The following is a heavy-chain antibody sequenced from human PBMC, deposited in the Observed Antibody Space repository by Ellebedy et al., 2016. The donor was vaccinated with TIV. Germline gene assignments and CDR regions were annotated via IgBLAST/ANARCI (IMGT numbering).Heavy chain of an antibody. CDR2: IAGTGGTT. Sequence: GESLKISCAASGISLRSYAMSWVRQAPGKGLAWVSTIAGTGGTTYYRDSVKGRFTVSSDPSRNTLFLQMSSLRAEDTAVYYCAKLPVAYNWNYADDDWGQGTLVTVSS. CDR1: GISLRSYA. V-gene: IGHV3-23*01. CDR3: AKLPVAYNWNYADDD. D-gene: IGHD1-7*01. J-gene: IGHJ4*02.